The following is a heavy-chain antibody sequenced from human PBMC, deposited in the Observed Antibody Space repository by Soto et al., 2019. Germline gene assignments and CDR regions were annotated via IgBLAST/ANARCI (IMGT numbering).Heavy chain of an antibody. J-gene: IGHJ4*02. CDR1: GFTFSSYS. Sequence: GGSLRLFCATPGFTFSSYSIKWVPQAPGKGLEWVSSISSSSSYIYYADSVKGRFTISRDNAKNSLYLQMNSLRAEDTAVYYCARPPNYYDSSGYYGYWGQGTLVTVSS. V-gene: IGHV3-21*01. D-gene: IGHD3-22*01. CDR3: ARPPNYYDSSGYYGY. CDR2: ISSSSSYI.